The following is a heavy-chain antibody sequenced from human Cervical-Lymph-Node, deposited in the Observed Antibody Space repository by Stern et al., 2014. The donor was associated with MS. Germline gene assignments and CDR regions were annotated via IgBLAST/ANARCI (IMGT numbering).Heavy chain of an antibody. CDR1: GITFSHSA. V-gene: IGHV1-58*02. CDR3: ASERYTYYDDQRPPGGFDP. Sequence: QLVESGPEVKKPGTSVKVSCKASGITFSHSAIQWLRQARGQSPGWIGWGVGFNGDVNYAPRFQERVTITRDMSTSTVYMELRSLKSEDTAIYYCASERYTYYDDQRPPGGFDPWGQGTLVTVSS. D-gene: IGHD5-18*01. J-gene: IGHJ5*02. CDR2: GVGFNGDV.